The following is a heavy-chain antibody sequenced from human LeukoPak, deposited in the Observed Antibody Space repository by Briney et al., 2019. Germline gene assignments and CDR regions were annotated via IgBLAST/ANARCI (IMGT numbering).Heavy chain of an antibody. CDR1: GFTFSSYG. CDR3: AKDGAAAGRPELPSDY. D-gene: IGHD6-13*01. V-gene: IGHV3-30*18. Sequence: QPGGSLRLSCAASGFTFSSYGMHWVRQAPGKGLEWVAVISYDGSNKYYADSVKGRFTISRDNSKNTLYLQMNSLRAEDTAVYYCAKDGAAAGRPELPSDYWGQGTLVTVSS. J-gene: IGHJ4*02. CDR2: ISYDGSNK.